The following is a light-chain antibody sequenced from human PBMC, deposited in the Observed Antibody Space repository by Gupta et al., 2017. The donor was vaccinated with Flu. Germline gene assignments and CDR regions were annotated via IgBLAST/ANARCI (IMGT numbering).Light chain of an antibody. J-gene: IGKJ5*01. V-gene: IGKV3-11*01. CDR2: DES. CDR3: QHRSNWSIT. CDR1: QYISTY. Sequence: EIVLTQSPATLSLSPGERAALSCRASQYISTYLGWYQQKPGQAPRLLIYDESNRAAGLPARFSGSGSGTDFTLTISSREPEDFGVYYCQHRSNWSITFGQGTXLEIK.